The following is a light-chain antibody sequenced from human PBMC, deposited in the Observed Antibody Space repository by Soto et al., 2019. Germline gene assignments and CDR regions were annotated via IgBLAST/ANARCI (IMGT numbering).Light chain of an antibody. Sequence: EFVLTQSPGTLSLSPGERATLSCRASQSVSSNYLAWYQQKPGQAPRLLIYGASSRATAVPARFSGSGSGTDFTLTISRLEPEDFAVYYWQQYGSSPLTFGGGTKVEIK. CDR2: GAS. V-gene: IGKV3-20*01. CDR1: QSVSSNY. J-gene: IGKJ4*01. CDR3: QQYGSSPLT.